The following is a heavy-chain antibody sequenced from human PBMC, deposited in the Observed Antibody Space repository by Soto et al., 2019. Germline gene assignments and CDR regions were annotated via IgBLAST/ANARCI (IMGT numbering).Heavy chain of an antibody. CDR1: RFSFSTYG. CDR3: AKDWRYNYGTEAFDI. CDR2: ISYDGSEK. D-gene: IGHD5-18*01. V-gene: IGHV3-30*18. J-gene: IGHJ3*02. Sequence: PGGSLRLSCAASRFSFSTYGMHWVRQPPGKGLEWVAVISYDGSEKYYADSVKGRFTISRDNSKNTLYLQMDSLRTEDTAVYFCAKDWRYNYGTEAFDIWGQGTMVTVSS.